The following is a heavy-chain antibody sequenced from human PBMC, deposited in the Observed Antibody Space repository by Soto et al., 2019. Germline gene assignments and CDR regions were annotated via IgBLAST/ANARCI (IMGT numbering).Heavy chain of an antibody. V-gene: IGHV1-24*01. J-gene: IGHJ5*02. CDR1: GYTLTELS. CDR2: FDPEDGET. D-gene: IGHD3-22*01. CDR3: ATSGDRRYYYDSSGYPNWFDP. Sequence: ASVKVSCKVSGYTLTELSMHWVRQAPGKGLEWMGGFDPEDGETIYAQKFQGRVTMTGDTSTDTAYMELSSLRSEDTAVYYCATSGDRRYYYDSSGYPNWFDPWGQGTLVTVSS.